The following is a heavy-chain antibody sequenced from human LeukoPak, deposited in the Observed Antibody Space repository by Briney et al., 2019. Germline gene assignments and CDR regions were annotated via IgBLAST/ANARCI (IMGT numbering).Heavy chain of an antibody. Sequence: ASVKVSCKASGYTFTSYGISWVRQAPGQGLEWMGWISAYNGNTNYAQKLQGRVTMTTDTSTSTAYMELRSLRSDGTAVYYCARVDSSIKSYGWFDPLGQGTLGTVSS. J-gene: IGHJ5*02. CDR2: ISAYNGNT. CDR3: ARVDSSIKSYGWFDP. V-gene: IGHV1-18*01. CDR1: GYTFTSYG. D-gene: IGHD6-13*01.